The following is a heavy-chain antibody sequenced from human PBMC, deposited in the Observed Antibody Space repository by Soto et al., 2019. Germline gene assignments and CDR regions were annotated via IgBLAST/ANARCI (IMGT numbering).Heavy chain of an antibody. Sequence: PSETLSLTCTVSGGSISSSSYYWGWIRQPPGKGLEWIGEINHSGSTNYNPSLKSRVTISVDTSKNQFSLKLSSVTAADTAVYYCARGLIKRYYDSSGYYYFDPWGQGTLVTVSS. V-gene: IGHV4-39*07. CDR1: GGSISSSSYY. CDR2: INHSGST. J-gene: IGHJ5*02. D-gene: IGHD3-22*01. CDR3: ARGLIKRYYDSSGYYYFDP.